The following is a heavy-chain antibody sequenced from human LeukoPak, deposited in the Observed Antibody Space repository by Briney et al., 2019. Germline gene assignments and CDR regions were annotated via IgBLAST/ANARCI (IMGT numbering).Heavy chain of an antibody. CDR3: AKGSWGHRMTTVTPYYFDY. Sequence: PGGSLRLSCAASGITFSSYGMHWVRQAPGKGLEWVSAISGSGGSTYYADSVKGRFTISRDNSKNTLYLQMNSLRAEDTAVYYCAKGSWGHRMTTVTPYYFDYWGQGTLVTVSS. CDR2: ISGSGGST. J-gene: IGHJ4*02. D-gene: IGHD4-17*01. CDR1: GITFSSYG. V-gene: IGHV3-23*01.